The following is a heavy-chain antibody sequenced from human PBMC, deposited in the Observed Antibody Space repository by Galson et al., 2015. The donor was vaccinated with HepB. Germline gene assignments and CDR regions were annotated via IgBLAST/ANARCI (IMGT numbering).Heavy chain of an antibody. CDR1: GGTFSSYA. Sequence: SVKVSCKASGGTFSSYAISWVRQAPGQGLEWMGGIIPILGIANYAQKFQGRVTITADKSTSTAYMELSSLRSEDTAVYYCARGPGRYCSGGSCFQDLYYYYTDVWGKGTTVTVSS. D-gene: IGHD2-15*01. V-gene: IGHV1-69*10. J-gene: IGHJ6*03. CDR3: ARGPGRYCSGGSCFQDLYYYYTDV. CDR2: IIPILGIA.